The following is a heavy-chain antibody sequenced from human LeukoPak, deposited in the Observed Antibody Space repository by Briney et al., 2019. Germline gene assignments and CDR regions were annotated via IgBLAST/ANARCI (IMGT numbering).Heavy chain of an antibody. CDR2: INPNSGGT. Sequence: GASVKVSCKASGYTFTSYGISWVRQAPGQGLEWMGWINPNSGGTNYAQKFQGRVTMTRDTSISTAYMELSRLRSDDTAVYYCAIIYYYDSSGPLDWGQGTLVTVSS. J-gene: IGHJ4*02. CDR1: GYTFTSYG. V-gene: IGHV1-2*02. D-gene: IGHD3-22*01. CDR3: AIIYYYDSSGPLD.